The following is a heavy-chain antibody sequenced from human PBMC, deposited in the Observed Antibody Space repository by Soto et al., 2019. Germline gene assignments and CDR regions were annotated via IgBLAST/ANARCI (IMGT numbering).Heavy chain of an antibody. CDR1: GFRISRSA. Sequence: QVQLVESGGGVVQPGRSLRLSCAASGFRISRSAMHWVRQAPGKGLEWVAVIAYDGSNRWYADSAKGRFTISRDNSKNTVYLQMSSLRGEDTAVYYCARDLQAGTDNVNWFAPWGQGTLVTVSS. D-gene: IGHD1-1*01. J-gene: IGHJ5*02. CDR2: IAYDGSNR. V-gene: IGHV3-30*04. CDR3: ARDLQAGTDNVNWFAP.